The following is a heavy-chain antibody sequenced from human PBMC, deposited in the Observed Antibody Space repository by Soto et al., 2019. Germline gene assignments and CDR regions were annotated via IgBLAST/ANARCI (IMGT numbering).Heavy chain of an antibody. Sequence: PGGSLRLSGAASGFTFSSYAMSWVRQAPGKGLEWVSAISGSGGSTYYADSVKGRFTISRDNSKNTLYLQMNSLRAEDTAVYYCARVLSYDIPEKYYFDYWGQGTLVTVSS. CDR1: GFTFSSYA. CDR2: ISGSGGST. V-gene: IGHV3-23*01. CDR3: ARVLSYDIPEKYYFDY. J-gene: IGHJ4*02. D-gene: IGHD3-9*01.